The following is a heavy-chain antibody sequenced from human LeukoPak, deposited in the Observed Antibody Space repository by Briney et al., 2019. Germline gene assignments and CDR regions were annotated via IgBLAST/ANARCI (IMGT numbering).Heavy chain of an antibody. D-gene: IGHD2-15*01. V-gene: IGHV3-20*04. CDR1: GFTFSSYG. Sequence: GGSLRLSCAASGFTFSSYGMHWVRQAPGKGLEWVAGIKWNGGSTGYADSVKGRFTISRDNAKNSLYLQMNSLRAEDTALYYCARDGGDCSGDSCYVDYWGQGTLVTVSS. CDR2: IKWNGGST. J-gene: IGHJ4*02. CDR3: ARDGGDCSGDSCYVDY.